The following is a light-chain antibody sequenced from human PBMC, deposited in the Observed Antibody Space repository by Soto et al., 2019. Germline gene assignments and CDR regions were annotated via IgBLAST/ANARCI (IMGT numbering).Light chain of an antibody. CDR3: QQYNDWPPRWT. CDR2: GAS. V-gene: IGKV3-15*01. CDR1: QSVNSN. Sequence: EIVMTQSPATLSVSPGKRATLSCRASQSVNSNLAWYQQKPGQAPRLLIYGASSRATGIPARFSGGGSGTEFTLTISSLQSEDFAVYYCQQYNDWPPRWTFGQGTKVEVK. J-gene: IGKJ1*01.